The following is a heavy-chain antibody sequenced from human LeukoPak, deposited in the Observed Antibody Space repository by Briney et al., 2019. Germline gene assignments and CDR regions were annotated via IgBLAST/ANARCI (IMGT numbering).Heavy chain of an antibody. CDR1: GFTFSSYG. D-gene: IGHD1-26*01. V-gene: IGHV3-30*02. CDR3: AKDRGHDSGSYFDY. CDR2: IRYDGSNK. Sequence: PGGSLRLSCAASGFTFSSYGMHWVRQAPGKGLEWVAFIRYDGSNKYYADSVKGRFTISRDNSKNTLYLQMNSLRAEDTAVYYCAKDRGHDSGSYFDYWGQGTLVTVSS. J-gene: IGHJ4*02.